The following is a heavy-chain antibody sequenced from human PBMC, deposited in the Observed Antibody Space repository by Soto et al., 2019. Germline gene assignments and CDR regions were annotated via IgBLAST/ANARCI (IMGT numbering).Heavy chain of an antibody. D-gene: IGHD3-22*01. CDR3: AINYYDSSGYSMGNGDI. CDR1: GYTFTSYG. V-gene: IGHV1-18*01. Sequence: GASVKVSCKASGYTFTSYGISWVRQAPGQGLEWMGWISAYNGNTNYAQKLQGRVTMTTDTSTSTAYMELRSLRSDDTAVYYCAINYYDSSGYSMGNGDIWGQGTMVTVSS. J-gene: IGHJ3*02. CDR2: ISAYNGNT.